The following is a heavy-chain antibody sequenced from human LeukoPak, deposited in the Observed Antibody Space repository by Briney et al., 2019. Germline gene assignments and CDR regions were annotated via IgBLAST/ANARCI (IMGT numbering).Heavy chain of an antibody. D-gene: IGHD3-10*01. CDR2: IYYSGTT. CDR1: GGSISSGPYY. V-gene: IGHV4-31*03. CDR3: ARGYYYGSGSIHFDY. Sequence: SQTPSLTCTVSGGSISSGPYYWSWIRQHPGKGLEWIGYIYYSGTTYYNPSLTSRVTMSVDTSKNQFSLKLSSLTAADTAVYYCARGYYYGSGSIHFDYWGQGTLVPVSS. J-gene: IGHJ4*02.